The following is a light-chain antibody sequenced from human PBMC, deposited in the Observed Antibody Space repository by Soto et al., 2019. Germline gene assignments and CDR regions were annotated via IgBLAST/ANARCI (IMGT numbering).Light chain of an antibody. Sequence: EIVLTQSPGTLSLSPGERATLSCRASQSVSSSYLAWYQQKPGQAPRLLIYGASSRATGLPDRFSGSGSGRDFTLTISRVEPEDVAVYYCQQYGSSPLTFVGGTKVEIK. CDR2: GAS. J-gene: IGKJ4*01. CDR1: QSVSSSY. V-gene: IGKV3-20*01. CDR3: QQYGSSPLT.